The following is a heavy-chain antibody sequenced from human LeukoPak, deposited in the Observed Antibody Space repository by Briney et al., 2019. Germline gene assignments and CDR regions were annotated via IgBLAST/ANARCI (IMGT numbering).Heavy chain of an antibody. CDR1: GFTFTPNW. V-gene: IGHV3-74*01. CDR3: SKDLWYGASDY. J-gene: IGHJ4*02. CDR2: INPDGSNT. D-gene: IGHD3-10*01. Sequence: GGSLRLSCAASGFTFTPNWTHWVRQAPGKGLMWVSRINPDGSNTVYADSVKGRFTISRDNAQNMLYLQMNSLRVDDSAVYYCSKDLWYGASDYWGQGALVAVST.